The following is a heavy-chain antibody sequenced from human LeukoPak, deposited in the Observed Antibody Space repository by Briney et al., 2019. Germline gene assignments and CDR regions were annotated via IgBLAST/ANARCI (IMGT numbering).Heavy chain of an antibody. CDR1: GYSFISYW. CDR2: TYPPNSDS. J-gene: IGHJ4*02. V-gene: IGHV5-51*01. D-gene: IGHD6-19*01. CDR3: ARRRAVAGTYYFDF. Sequence: GESLKISCKGSGYSFISYWIAWVRQVPGKGLEWMGITYPPNSDSRYSPSFQGQVTISADKSISTAYLQWSSLKASDTAIYYCARRRAVAGTYYFDFWGQGTLVTVSS.